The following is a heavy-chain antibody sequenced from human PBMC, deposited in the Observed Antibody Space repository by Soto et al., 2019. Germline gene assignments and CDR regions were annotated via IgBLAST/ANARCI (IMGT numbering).Heavy chain of an antibody. J-gene: IGHJ4*02. Sequence: RSLTFTVSGASMTDYYGSWVRQSPGKGLEWIGYMFYSGRSNYNSSLNSRVSISVDMSKNQVSLRLRSVTAADTAVYYCVRSGHSFVGAIWGRGIRGTVSS. D-gene: IGHD1-26*01. CDR2: MFYSGRS. CDR3: VRSGHSFVGAI. CDR1: GASMTDYY. V-gene: IGHV4-59*01.